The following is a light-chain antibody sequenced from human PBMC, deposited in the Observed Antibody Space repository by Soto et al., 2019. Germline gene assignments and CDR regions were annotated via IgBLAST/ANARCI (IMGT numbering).Light chain of an antibody. Sequence: EIVLTQSPGTVSLSPWERATLSCGSSQSVSSSYLAWYQQKPGQAPRLLIYGASSRATGIPDRFSGSGSGTDFTLTISRLEPEDFAVNYCQQYGSSPRTFGQGTKVDIK. J-gene: IGKJ1*01. V-gene: IGKV3-20*01. CDR1: QSVSSSY. CDR3: QQYGSSPRT. CDR2: GAS.